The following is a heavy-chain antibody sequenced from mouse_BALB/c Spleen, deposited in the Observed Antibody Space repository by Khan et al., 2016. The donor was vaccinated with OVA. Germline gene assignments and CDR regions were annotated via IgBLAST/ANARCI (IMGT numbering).Heavy chain of an antibody. CDR3: ASPSPTKYDDVMGY. CDR1: GFTFSRYT. D-gene: IGHD2-3*01. CDR2: ISNGGGST. J-gene: IGHJ4*01. Sequence: EVELVESGGDLVQPGGSLKLSCAASGFTFSRYTMSWVRQTPEKRLEWVAFISNGGGSTYYPDTVKGRFTISRDNAKNTLYLQLNSLKSEDTAMYYCASPSPTKYDDVMGYGGKGTSVTVSS. V-gene: IGHV5-12-2*01.